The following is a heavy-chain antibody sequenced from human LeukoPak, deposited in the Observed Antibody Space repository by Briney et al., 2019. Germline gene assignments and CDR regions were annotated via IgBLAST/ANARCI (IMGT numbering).Heavy chain of an antibody. CDR2: LSHDGSHK. J-gene: IGHJ4*02. Sequence: GGSLTLSCAASGFTFSSYAMHWVRQAPGKGLEWVADLSHDGSHKFYADSVQGRFAISRDNSRNTLYLQMSGLRVEDTAVYYCVRDPNAGLTVTNFDFWGQGALVTVSS. CDR3: VRDPNAGLTVTNFDF. D-gene: IGHD4-17*01. V-gene: IGHV3-30*09. CDR1: GFTFSSYA.